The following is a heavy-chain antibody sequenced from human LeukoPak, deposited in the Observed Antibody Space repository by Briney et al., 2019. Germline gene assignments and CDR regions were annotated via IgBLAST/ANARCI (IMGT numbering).Heavy chain of an antibody. V-gene: IGHV3-53*01. CDR1: GFTVSSNY. Sequence: GGSLKLSCAASGFTVSSNYMSWVRQAPGKGLEWVSVFYSGGTTYYADSVKGRFTISRDSSKNTLYLQMNNLRADDTAMYFCARTSTVLKPFDYWGQGTLVTVSS. J-gene: IGHJ4*02. CDR3: ARTSTVLKPFDY. D-gene: IGHD4-17*01. CDR2: FYSGGTT.